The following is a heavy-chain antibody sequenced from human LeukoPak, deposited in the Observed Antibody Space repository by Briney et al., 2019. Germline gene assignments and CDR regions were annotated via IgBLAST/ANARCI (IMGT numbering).Heavy chain of an antibody. CDR3: ARDPPRLYSYLPQGMDV. D-gene: IGHD4-11*01. CDR2: ISSSSSTI. Sequence: GGSLRLSCAASGFTFSSYSMNWVRQAPGKGLEWVSYISSSSSTIYYADSVKGRFTISRDNAKNSLYLQMNSLRAEDTAVYYCARDPPRLYSYLPQGMDVWGQGTTVTVSS. V-gene: IGHV3-48*04. CDR1: GFTFSSYS. J-gene: IGHJ6*02.